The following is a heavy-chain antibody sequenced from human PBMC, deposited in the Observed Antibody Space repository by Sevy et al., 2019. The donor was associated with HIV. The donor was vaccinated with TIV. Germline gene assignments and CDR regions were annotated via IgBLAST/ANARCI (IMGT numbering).Heavy chain of an antibody. CDR2: FDPEDGET. CDR1: GYTLSEFS. D-gene: IGHD3-22*01. V-gene: IGHV1-24*01. J-gene: IGHJ4*02. CDR3: AVTKDYFDSSGSPFDY. Sequence: ASVKVSCKVSGYTLSEFSMHWVRQAPAKGLEWMGSFDPEDGETIYAQNFKGRITMTEDTSTDTAYMELSRLRSEDTAVFYCAVTKDYFDSSGSPFDYWGQGTLVTVSS.